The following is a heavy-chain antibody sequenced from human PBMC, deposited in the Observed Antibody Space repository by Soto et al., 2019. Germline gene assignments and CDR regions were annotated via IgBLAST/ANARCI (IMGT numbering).Heavy chain of an antibody. J-gene: IGHJ4*02. D-gene: IGHD1-26*01. Sequence: ASVKVSCKASGYSFTSLDINWVRQTAGQGLEWMGWMEPSTGRTGYAQTFQGRVTMTRDTSINTAYMELTTLTSDDTALYYCARGVSAGVDYWGQGTLVTVSS. CDR3: ARGVSAGVDY. V-gene: IGHV1-8*01. CDR1: GYSFTSLD. CDR2: MEPSTGRT.